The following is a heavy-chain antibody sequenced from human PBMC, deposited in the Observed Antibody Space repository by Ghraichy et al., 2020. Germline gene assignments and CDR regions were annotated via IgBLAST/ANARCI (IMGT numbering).Heavy chain of an antibody. CDR3: ATILAYCGGDCYYAFDI. Sequence: SETLSLTCTVSGGSISSSSYYWGWIRQPPGKGLEWIGSIYYSGSTYYNPSLKSRVTISVDTSKNQFSLKLSSVTAADTAVYYCATILAYCGGDCYYAFDIWGQGTMVTVSS. CDR2: IYYSGST. D-gene: IGHD2-21*02. J-gene: IGHJ3*02. CDR1: GGSISSSSYY. V-gene: IGHV4-39*01.